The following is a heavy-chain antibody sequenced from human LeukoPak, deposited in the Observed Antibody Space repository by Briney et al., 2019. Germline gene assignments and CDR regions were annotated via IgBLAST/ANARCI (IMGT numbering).Heavy chain of an antibody. CDR2: ISSSGSTI. D-gene: IGHD2-2*01. V-gene: IGHV3-11*01. Sequence: GGSLRLSCAASGFTFSDYYMSWIRQAPGKGLEWVSYISSSGSTIYYADSVKGRFTISRDNAKNSLYLQMNSLRAGDTAVYYCARDGNCSSTSCYHSNWFDPWGQGTLVTVSS. CDR3: ARDGNCSSTSCYHSNWFDP. CDR1: GFTFSDYY. J-gene: IGHJ5*02.